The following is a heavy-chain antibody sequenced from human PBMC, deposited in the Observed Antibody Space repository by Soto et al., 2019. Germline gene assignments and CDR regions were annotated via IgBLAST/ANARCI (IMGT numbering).Heavy chain of an antibody. Sequence: PSETLSLTCTVSGGSISIYYWSWIRQPPGKGLEWIGYIYYSGGTNYNPSLKSRVTISVDTSKNQFSLKLNSMTAADTAVYYCARVWGYAFDIWGQGTMVTVS. CDR3: ARVWGYAFDI. V-gene: IGHV4-59*08. D-gene: IGHD7-27*01. J-gene: IGHJ3*02. CDR1: GGSISIYY. CDR2: IYYSGGT.